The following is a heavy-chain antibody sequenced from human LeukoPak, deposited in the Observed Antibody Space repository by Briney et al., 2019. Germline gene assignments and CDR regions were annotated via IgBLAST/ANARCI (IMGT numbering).Heavy chain of an antibody. Sequence: KPSETLSLTCTVSGGSISSGGYYWSWIRQHPGKGPEWIGYIYYSGSTYYNPSLKSRVTISVDTSKNQFSLKLSSVTAADTAVYYCARVLEITNYYYYMDVWGKGTTVTVSS. D-gene: IGHD1-1*01. CDR3: ARVLEITNYYYYMDV. V-gene: IGHV4-31*03. J-gene: IGHJ6*03. CDR1: GGSISSGGYY. CDR2: IYYSGST.